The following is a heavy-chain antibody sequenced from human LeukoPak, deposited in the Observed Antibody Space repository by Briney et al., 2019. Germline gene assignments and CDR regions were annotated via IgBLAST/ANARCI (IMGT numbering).Heavy chain of an antibody. V-gene: IGHV4-38-2*02. CDR2: IYHRGST. CDR3: ARVTTSAAAGIWYFDL. J-gene: IGHJ2*01. CDR1: GYSIRSGYY. Sequence: SETLSLTCTVSGYSIRSGYYWGWIRQPPGKGLEWIGTIYHRGSTYHNPSLKSRVTISIDTSKNQFSLKLNSVSAADTAVYYCARVTTSAAAGIWYFDLWGRGTLVTVSS. D-gene: IGHD6-13*01.